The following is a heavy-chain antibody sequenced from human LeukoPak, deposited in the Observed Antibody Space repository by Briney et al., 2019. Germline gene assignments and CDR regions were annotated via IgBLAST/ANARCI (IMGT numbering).Heavy chain of an antibody. V-gene: IGHV3-30*04. Sequence: GGSLRLSCAASGFTFSSYAMHWVRQAPGKGLEWVAVISYDGSNKYYADSVKGRFTISRDNSKNTLYLQMNSLRAEDTAVYYCAKDPDEWLVHRYYFDYWGQGTLVTVSS. CDR2: ISYDGSNK. CDR3: AKDPDEWLVHRYYFDY. D-gene: IGHD3-3*01. CDR1: GFTFSSYA. J-gene: IGHJ4*02.